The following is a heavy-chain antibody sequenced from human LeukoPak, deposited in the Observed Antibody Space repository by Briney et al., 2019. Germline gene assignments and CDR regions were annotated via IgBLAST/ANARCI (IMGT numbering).Heavy chain of an antibody. V-gene: IGHV1-69*13. Sequence: SVKVSCKASGGTFSSYAISWVRQAPGQGLEWMGGIIPIFGTANYAQKFQGRVTITADESTSTAYMELSSLRSEDTAVYYCATYDYGGNSWDYWGQGTLVTVSS. D-gene: IGHD4-23*01. CDR1: GGTFSSYA. J-gene: IGHJ4*02. CDR2: IIPIFGTA. CDR3: ATYDYGGNSWDY.